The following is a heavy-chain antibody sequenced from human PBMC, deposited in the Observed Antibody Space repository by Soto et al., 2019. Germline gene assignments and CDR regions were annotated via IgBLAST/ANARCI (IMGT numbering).Heavy chain of an antibody. CDR2: VFYTGSP. Sequence: YWGWVRQSPGKGLEWIASVFYTGSPYHNPSLESRVSISVDTSDNQFSLKVTSVTAADTGIYCCARHPFGGYAFDSWGQGTLVTVSS. CDR1: Y. D-gene: IGHD3-16*01. CDR3: ARHPFGGYAFDS. J-gene: IGHJ4*02. V-gene: IGHV4-39*01.